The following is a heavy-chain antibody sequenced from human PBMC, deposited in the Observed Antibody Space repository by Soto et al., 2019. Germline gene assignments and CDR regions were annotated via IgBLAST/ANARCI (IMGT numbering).Heavy chain of an antibody. CDR3: ARVWGGAFDI. V-gene: IGHV4-59*01. CDR1: GGSISSYY. Sequence: QVQLQESGPGLVKPSETLSLTCTVSGGSISSYYWSWIRQPPGKGLEWIGYIHCSGSTNYNPSLRSRVTISVDTSKNQFSLKLSSVTAADTAVYYCARVWGGAFDIWGQGTMVTVSS. CDR2: IHCSGST. D-gene: IGHD3-10*01. J-gene: IGHJ3*02.